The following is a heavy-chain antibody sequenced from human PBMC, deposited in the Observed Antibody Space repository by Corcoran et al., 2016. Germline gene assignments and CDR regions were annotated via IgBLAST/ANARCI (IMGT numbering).Heavy chain of an antibody. CDR1: GYTFSSYN. D-gene: IGHD6-13*01. CDR2: INPSGGSA. Sequence: QVQLVQSGAEVKKPGASVKVSCQASGYTFSSYNMQWVRQAPGQGLEWMGIINPSGGSATYAQKFQGRVTMTRDTSTSPVYMELSSLRFEDPAVDYCAGDSGGWSVDYWGQGTLVTVSA. V-gene: IGHV1-46*01. CDR3: AGDSGGWSVDY. J-gene: IGHJ4*02.